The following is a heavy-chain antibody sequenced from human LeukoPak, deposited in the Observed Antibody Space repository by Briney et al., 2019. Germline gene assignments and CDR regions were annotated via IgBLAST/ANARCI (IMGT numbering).Heavy chain of an antibody. CDR1: GGSISSSSYY. CDR3: ARQSLFRHIAVAGTGGFDP. D-gene: IGHD6-19*01. CDR2: IYYSGST. V-gene: IGHV4-39*01. Sequence: KASETLSLTCTVSGGSISSSSYYWGWIRQPPGKGLEWIGSIYYSGSTYYNPSLKSRVTISVDTSKNQFSLKLSSVTAADTAVYYCARQSLFRHIAVAGTGGFDPWGQGTLVTVSS. J-gene: IGHJ5*02.